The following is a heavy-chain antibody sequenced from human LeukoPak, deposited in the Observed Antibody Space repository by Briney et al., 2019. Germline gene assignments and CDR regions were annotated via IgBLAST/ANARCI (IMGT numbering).Heavy chain of an antibody. J-gene: IGHJ5*02. CDR1: GFTFSSYA. D-gene: IGHD1-26*01. CDR2: ISGSGGST. CDR3: AKAGPFSQVGATLDP. V-gene: IGHV3-23*01. Sequence: PGGSLRLSCAASGFTFSSYAMSWVRQAPGKGLEWVSAISGSGGSTYYADSVKGRFTISRDNSKDTLYLQMNSLRAEDTAVYYCAKAGPFSQVGATLDPWGQGTLVTVSS.